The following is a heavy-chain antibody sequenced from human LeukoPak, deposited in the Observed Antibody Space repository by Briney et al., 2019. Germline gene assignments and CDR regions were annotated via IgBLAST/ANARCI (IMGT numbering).Heavy chain of an antibody. CDR2: ISYDGSNK. CDR3: ARGNDIVATSYFDY. V-gene: IGHV3-30*04. Sequence: GGSLRLSRAASGFTFSSYAMHWVRQAPGKGLEWVAVISYDGSNKYYADSVKGRFTISRDNSKNTLYLQMNSLRAEDTAVYYCARGNDIVATSYFDYWGQGTLVTVSS. D-gene: IGHD5-12*01. J-gene: IGHJ4*02. CDR1: GFTFSSYA.